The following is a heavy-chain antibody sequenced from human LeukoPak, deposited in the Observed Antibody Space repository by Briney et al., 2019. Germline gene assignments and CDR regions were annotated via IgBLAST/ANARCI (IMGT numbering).Heavy chain of an antibody. CDR1: GFTFSSYW. V-gene: IGHV3-7*01. Sequence: GGSLRRSCVASGFTFSSYWMTWVRQAPGKGLEWLANIKEDGSIQSYLDSVRGRFTISRDNAKTSVYLQLNSLRADDTAVYYCARDVWTGVAVSDYWGQGTLVTVSS. CDR3: ARDVWTGVAVSDY. J-gene: IGHJ4*02. D-gene: IGHD6-19*01. CDR2: IKEDGSIQ.